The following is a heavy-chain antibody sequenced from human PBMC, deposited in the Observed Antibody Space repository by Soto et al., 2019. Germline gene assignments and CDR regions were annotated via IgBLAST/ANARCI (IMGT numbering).Heavy chain of an antibody. CDR3: ASEGEYYDSSGYPYYFDY. CDR2: IIPIFGTA. D-gene: IGHD3-22*01. CDR1: GGTFSSYG. J-gene: IGHJ4*02. V-gene: IGHV1-69*13. Sequence: GASVKVSCKASGGTFSSYGFSWVRQAPGQGLEWMGGIIPIFGTANYAQKFQGRVTITADESTSTAYMELSSLRSEDTAVYYCASEGEYYDSSGYPYYFDYWGQGTLVAVSS.